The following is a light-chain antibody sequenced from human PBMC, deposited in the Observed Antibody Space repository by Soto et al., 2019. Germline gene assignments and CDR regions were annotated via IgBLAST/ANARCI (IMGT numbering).Light chain of an antibody. J-gene: IGKJ4*01. V-gene: IGKV3D-15*01. CDR1: QSISRT. CDR2: DAS. CDR3: QQYYSTPPS. Sequence: EIVLTQSPDTLSVSPGERPTLSCRASQSISRTLAWYQQKSGQPPRLLIYDASTRATGFPARFSGSGSGTDVTLTISSLQAEDVAVYYCQQYYSTPPSVGGGTKVDIK.